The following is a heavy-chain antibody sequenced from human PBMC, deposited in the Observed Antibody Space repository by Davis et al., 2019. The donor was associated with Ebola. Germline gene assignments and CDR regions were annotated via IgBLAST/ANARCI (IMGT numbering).Heavy chain of an antibody. V-gene: IGHV3-33*01. CDR3: ARDCFWSGYYTNYYYGMDV. D-gene: IGHD3-3*01. Sequence: PGGSLRLSCAASGFTFSSYGMHWVRQAPGKGLEWVAVIWYDGSTKYYADSVKGRFTISRDKSKNTLYLQMNSLRAEETAVYYCARDCFWSGYYTNYYYGMDVWGQGTTVTVSS. J-gene: IGHJ6*02. CDR1: GFTFSSYG. CDR2: IWYDGSTK.